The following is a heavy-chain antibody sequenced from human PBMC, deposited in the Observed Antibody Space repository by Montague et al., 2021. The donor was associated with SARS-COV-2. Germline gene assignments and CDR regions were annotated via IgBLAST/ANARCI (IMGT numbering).Heavy chain of an antibody. CDR1: GDSVSNNTAT. CDR2: TYYRSKWYH. Sequence: CAISGDSVSNNTATWNWIRQSPSRGLEWLGRTYYRSKWYHDYAISLKSRITINPDTSKNQFSLQLSSVAPEDTAVLYCARTTTRMLCPENAFDIWGQGTMVTVSS. D-gene: IGHD2-15*01. J-gene: IGHJ3*02. CDR3: ARTTTRMLCPENAFDI. V-gene: IGHV6-1*01.